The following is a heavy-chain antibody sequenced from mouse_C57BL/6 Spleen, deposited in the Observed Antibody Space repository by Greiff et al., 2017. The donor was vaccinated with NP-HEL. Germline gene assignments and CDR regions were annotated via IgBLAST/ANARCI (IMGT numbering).Heavy chain of an antibody. CDR3: ARAYYSKGVYAMDY. V-gene: IGHV2-9-1*01. D-gene: IGHD2-5*01. J-gene: IGHJ4*01. CDR2: IWTGGGT. CDR1: GFSLTSYA. Sequence: VQGVESGPGLVAPSQSLSITCTVSGFSLTSYAISWVRQPPGKGLEWLGVIWTGGGTNYNSALKSRLSISKDNSKSQVFLKMNSLQTDDTARYYCARAYYSKGVYAMDYWGQGTSVTVSS.